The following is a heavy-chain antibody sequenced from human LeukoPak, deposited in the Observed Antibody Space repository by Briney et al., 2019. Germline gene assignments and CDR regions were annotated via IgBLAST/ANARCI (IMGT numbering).Heavy chain of an antibody. D-gene: IGHD3-10*01. CDR1: GFTFTSYA. J-gene: IGHJ4*02. CDR3: ARAYGSGSYYSVPFD. CDR2: ISYDGSNK. V-gene: IGHV3-30*04. Sequence: PGRSQRLSCTASGFTFTSYAMHWLRQAPGKGLEWVAVISYDGSNKYFADSVKGRFTISRDNSKNTLYLQMNSLRTEDTAMYYCARAYGSGSYYSVPFDWGQGTLVTVSS.